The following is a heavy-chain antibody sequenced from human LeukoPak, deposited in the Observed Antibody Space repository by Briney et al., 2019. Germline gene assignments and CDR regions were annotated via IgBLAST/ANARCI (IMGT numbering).Heavy chain of an antibody. CDR3: ARESNKVVRGVIITHAFDY. D-gene: IGHD3-10*01. CDR2: IYYSGST. J-gene: IGHJ4*02. CDR1: GGSFSGYH. V-gene: IGHV4-30-4*08. Sequence: SETLSLTCAVYGGSFSGYHWSWIRQPPGKGLEWIGYIYYSGSTYYNPSLKSRVTISVDTSKNQFSLKLSSVTAADTAVYYCARESNKVVRGVIITHAFDYWGQGTLVTVSS.